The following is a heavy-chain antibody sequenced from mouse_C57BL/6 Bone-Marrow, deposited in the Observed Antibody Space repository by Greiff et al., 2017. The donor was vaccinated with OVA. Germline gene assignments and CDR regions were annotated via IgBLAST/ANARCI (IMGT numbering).Heavy chain of an antibody. Sequence: QVQLQQPGTELVKPGASVTLSCKASGYTFTSYWMHWVQPRPGQGLEWIGNINPSTGGPNYNEKFKSKATLTVDKSSSTAYMQLSSLTSEDSAVYYCASLWFYAMDYWGQGTAVTVSS. CDR1: GYTFTSYW. J-gene: IGHJ4*01. CDR3: ASLWFYAMDY. D-gene: IGHD6-2*01. V-gene: IGHV1-53*01. CDR2: INPSTGGP.